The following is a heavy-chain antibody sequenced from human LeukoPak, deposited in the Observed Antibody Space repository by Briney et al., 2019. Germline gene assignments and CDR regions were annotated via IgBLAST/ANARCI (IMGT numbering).Heavy chain of an antibody. D-gene: IGHD3-16*01. Sequence: GGSLRLSCAASGLTFSNYWMDWVRQAPGKGLEWVANIKQDGSEKNYVDSVKGRFIISRDNAKNSLYLQMNTLRAGDTAVYYCARDGFGTGSNWGQGTLVTVSS. J-gene: IGHJ4*02. CDR3: ARDGFGTGSN. CDR1: GLTFSNYW. CDR2: IKQDGSEK. V-gene: IGHV3-7*03.